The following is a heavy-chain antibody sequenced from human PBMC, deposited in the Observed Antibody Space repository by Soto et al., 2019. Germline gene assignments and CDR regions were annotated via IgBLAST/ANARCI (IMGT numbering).Heavy chain of an antibody. CDR2: VYHNEGT. Sequence: PSETLSLTCTVSGDSVSTNHGWSWVRQPPGKGLEWIGEVYHNEGTTYNSSLKSRLTISIDKSNNLLSLRLTSVTAADTAMYYCARSGYSYGPNPLLYWGQGTLVTVSS. D-gene: IGHD5-18*01. CDR3: ARSGYSYGPNPLLY. J-gene: IGHJ4*02. CDR1: GDSVSTNHG. V-gene: IGHV4-4*02.